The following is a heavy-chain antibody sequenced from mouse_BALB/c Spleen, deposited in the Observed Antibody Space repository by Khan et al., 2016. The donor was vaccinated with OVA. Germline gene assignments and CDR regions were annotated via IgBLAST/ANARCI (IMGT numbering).Heavy chain of an antibody. J-gene: IGHJ3*01. CDR3: TELAYYYDVEGFAY. CDR2: VSTGGSYT. D-gene: IGHD1-1*01. Sequence: EVQLVESGGDLVKPGGSLKLSCAASGFTFSTYGMSWVRQAPDKRLEWVATVSTGGSYTYYPDSVKGRFTISRDNAKNTLYLQMSGLRSEDTAMFYCTELAYYYDVEGFAYWGQGTLVTVSA. CDR1: GFTFSTYG. V-gene: IGHV5-6*01.